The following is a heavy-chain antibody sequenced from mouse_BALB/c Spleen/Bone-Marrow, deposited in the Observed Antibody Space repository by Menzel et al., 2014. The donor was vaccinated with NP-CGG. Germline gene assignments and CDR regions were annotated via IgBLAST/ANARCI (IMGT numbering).Heavy chain of an antibody. V-gene: IGHV4-1*02. J-gene: IGHJ3*01. CDR2: INPDSSTI. CDR3: TRLHYYGYSAY. D-gene: IGHD1-2*01. Sequence: EVKLEESGGGLVQPGGSLKLSCAASGFDFSSYWMSWVRQAPGKGLEWIGEINPDSSTINYTPSLKDKFIISRVNAKNTLYLQKNKVRSEDTALYYCTRLHYYGYSAYWGQGTLVTVST. CDR1: GFDFSSYW.